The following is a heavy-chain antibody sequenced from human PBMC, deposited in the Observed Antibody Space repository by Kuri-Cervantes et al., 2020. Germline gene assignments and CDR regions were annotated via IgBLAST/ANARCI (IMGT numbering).Heavy chain of an antibody. Sequence: ASVKVSCKASGYTFTGYYMHWVRQAPGQGLEWMGWINPNSGGTNYAQKFQGRVTMTRDTSISTAYMELSRLRSDDTAVYYCARPIAAAGTGSLWVLANHVNYYYGMGVWGQGTTVTVSS. V-gene: IGHV1-2*02. CDR3: ARPIAAAGTGSLWVLANHVNYYYGMGV. J-gene: IGHJ6*02. CDR2: INPNSGGT. D-gene: IGHD6-13*01. CDR1: GYTFTGYY.